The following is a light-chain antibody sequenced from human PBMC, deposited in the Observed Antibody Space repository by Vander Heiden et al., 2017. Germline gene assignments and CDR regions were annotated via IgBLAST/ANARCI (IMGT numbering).Light chain of an antibody. V-gene: IGLV1-44*01. CDR3: AAWDDSLNGPV. J-gene: IGLJ2*01. CDR2: SNN. CDR1: SSNIGSNT. Sequence: QSVLTQQPSASGTPRQRVTISCSGSSSNIGSNTVNWYQHHPGTAPKLLIYSNNQRPSGVPDRFSGSQSGTSASLAISGLQSEDEADYYCAAWDDSLNGPVFGGGTKLTVL.